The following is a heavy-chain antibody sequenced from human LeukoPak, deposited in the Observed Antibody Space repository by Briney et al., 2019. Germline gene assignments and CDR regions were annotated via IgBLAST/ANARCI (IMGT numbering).Heavy chain of an antibody. CDR1: GFVFSDYG. V-gene: IGHV3-30*19. D-gene: IGHD3-3*02. CDR2: ISYDGSNK. CDR3: ARAPPSRHFFDY. J-gene: IGHJ4*02. Sequence: GGSLRLSCAASGFVFSDYGMHWVRQAPGKGLEWVAVISYDGSNKYYADSVKGRFTISRDNSKNTLYLQMSSLRAEDTAVYYCARAPPSRHFFDYWGQGTLVTVSS.